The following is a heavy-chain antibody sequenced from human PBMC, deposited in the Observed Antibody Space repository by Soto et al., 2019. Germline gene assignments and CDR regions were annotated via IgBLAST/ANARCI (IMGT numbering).Heavy chain of an antibody. CDR3: ARGANGYYYFDY. CDR2: ITRDGSST. J-gene: IGHJ4*02. V-gene: IGHV3-74*01. CDR1: GFSFSDYW. D-gene: IGHD5-18*01. Sequence: ELQLVESGGGLVQRGGSLRLSCAASGFSFSDYWMHWVRQAPGEGLVWLSRITRDGSSTNYADSVKGRFTISRDNAKNTLYLQVNSLRGEDTAVYYCARGANGYYYFDYWGQGTLVTVSS.